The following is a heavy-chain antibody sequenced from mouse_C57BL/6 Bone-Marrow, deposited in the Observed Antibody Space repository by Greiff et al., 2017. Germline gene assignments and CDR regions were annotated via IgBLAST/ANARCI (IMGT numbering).Heavy chain of an antibody. D-gene: IGHD1-1*01. J-gene: IGHJ2*01. CDR3: ARPGSSPFDY. V-gene: IGHV1-69*01. Sequence: QVQLQQPGAELVMPGASVKLSCKASGYTFTSYWMHWVKQRPGQGLEWIGEIDPSDSYTNYNQKFKGKSTLTVDTSSSTAYMQLSSLTSEDSAVYYCARPGSSPFDYWGQGTTLTVSS. CDR1: GYTFTSYW. CDR2: IDPSDSYT.